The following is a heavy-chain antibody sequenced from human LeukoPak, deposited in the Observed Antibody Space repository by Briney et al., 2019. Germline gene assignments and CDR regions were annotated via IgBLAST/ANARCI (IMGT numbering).Heavy chain of an antibody. CDR1: GGSFSGYY. D-gene: IGHD2-2*01. V-gene: IGHV4-34*01. CDR3: ARPRGYCSSTSCYRFTDAFDI. Sequence: SETLSLTCAVYGGSFSGYYWSWIRQPPGKGLEWIGEINHSGSTNYNPSLKSRVTISVDTSKNQFSLKLSSVTAADTAVYYCARPRGYCSSTSCYRFTDAFDIWGQGTMVTVSS. CDR2: INHSGST. J-gene: IGHJ3*02.